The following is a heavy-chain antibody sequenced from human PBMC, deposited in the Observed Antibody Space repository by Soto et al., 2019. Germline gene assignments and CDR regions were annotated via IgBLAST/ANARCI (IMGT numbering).Heavy chain of an antibody. CDR3: ARRLSDGSGSYYPDH. CDR1: GYTFTSYG. V-gene: IGHV1-18*01. J-gene: IGHJ5*02. CDR2: ISAYNGNT. Sequence: QVQLEQSGAEVKKPGASVKVSCKASGYTFTSYGISWVRQAPGQGLEWMGWISAYNGNTNYAQKFQGRVTMTADTSTKTAYMELRSLRSDATAVYYCARRLSDGSGSYYPDHWGQGTLVTVSS. D-gene: IGHD3-10*01.